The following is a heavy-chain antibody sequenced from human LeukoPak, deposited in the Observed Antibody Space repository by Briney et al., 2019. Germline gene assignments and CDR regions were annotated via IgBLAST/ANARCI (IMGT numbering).Heavy chain of an antibody. CDR3: ARGGRYCSSSSCYFEDY. Sequence: SETLSLTCTASGGSISSYYWSWIRQPPGKGLEWIGRIYTSGGTTYNPSLKSRVTMSVDTSQSQFSLKLSAVNAADTAVYCCARGGRYCSSSSCYFEDYWGQGTLVTVSS. D-gene: IGHD2-2*01. V-gene: IGHV4-4*07. J-gene: IGHJ4*02. CDR1: GGSISSYY. CDR2: IYTSGGT.